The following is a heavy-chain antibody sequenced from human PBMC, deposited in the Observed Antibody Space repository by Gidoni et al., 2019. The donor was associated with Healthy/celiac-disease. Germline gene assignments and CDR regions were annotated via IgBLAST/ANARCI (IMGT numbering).Heavy chain of an antibody. D-gene: IGHD3-22*01. V-gene: IGHV3-11*01. CDR2: ISSSGSTI. Sequence: QVQLVESGGGLVKPGGSLRLSCEASGFTFSDYYMSWIRQAPGKGLEWVSYISSSGSTIYYADSVKGRFTISRDNAKNSLYLQMNSLRAEDTAVYYCARVDAGKYYDSSGYFNVYFDYWGQGTLVTVSS. CDR3: ARVDAGKYYDSSGYFNVYFDY. CDR1: GFTFSDYY. J-gene: IGHJ4*02.